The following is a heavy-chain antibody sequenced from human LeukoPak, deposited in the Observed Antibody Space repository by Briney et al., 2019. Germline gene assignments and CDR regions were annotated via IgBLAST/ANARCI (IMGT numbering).Heavy chain of an antibody. Sequence: PGGSLRLSCAASGFTFSSYGMHWVRQAPGKGLEWVAVISYDGSNKYYADSVKGRFTISRDNSKNTLYLQMNSLRAEDTAVYYCAKELVAATPNYYYGMDVWGQGTTVTVSS. D-gene: IGHD2-15*01. CDR2: ISYDGSNK. CDR3: AKELVAATPNYYYGMDV. J-gene: IGHJ6*02. V-gene: IGHV3-30*18. CDR1: GFTFSSYG.